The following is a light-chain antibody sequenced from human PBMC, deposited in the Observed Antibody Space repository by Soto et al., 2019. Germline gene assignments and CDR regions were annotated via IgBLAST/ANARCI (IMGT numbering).Light chain of an antibody. CDR2: DAS. CDR3: QQSKSYPYT. Sequence: DIQLTQSPSFLSASVGDRVTITCRASQGISSYLAWYQQKPGKAPKVLIYDASSLESGVPSRLSGSGSGTEITLTISSLQPDDFATYYCQQSKSYPYTLSQGTKVDIK. CDR1: QGISSY. V-gene: IGKV1-9*01. J-gene: IGKJ2*01.